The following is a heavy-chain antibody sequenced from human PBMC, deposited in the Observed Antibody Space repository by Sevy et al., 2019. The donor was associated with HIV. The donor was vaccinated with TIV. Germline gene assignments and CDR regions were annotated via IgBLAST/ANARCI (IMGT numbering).Heavy chain of an antibody. CDR1: GGCISSSSYY. Sequence: SETLSLTCTVSGGCISSSSYYWGWVRQAPGKGLEWIRSIYYSGRTYYNPSLKSRVTRSVDTSKNQFSLKLSSVTAADTAVYYCARQAVANWGGHFDYWGQGTLVTVSS. J-gene: IGHJ4*02. D-gene: IGHD7-27*01. CDR2: IYYSGRT. V-gene: IGHV4-39*01. CDR3: ARQAVANWGGHFDY.